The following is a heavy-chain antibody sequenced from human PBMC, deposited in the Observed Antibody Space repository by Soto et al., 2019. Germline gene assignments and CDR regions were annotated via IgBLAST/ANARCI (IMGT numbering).Heavy chain of an antibody. D-gene: IGHD2-2*01. CDR2: INHSGST. J-gene: IGHJ6*03. Sequence: PSETLSLTCAVYGGSFSGYYWSWIRQPPGKGLEWIGEINHSGSTNYNPSLKSRVTISVDTSKNQFSLKLSSVTAADTAVYYCARVGYCSSTSCYGYYYYYMDVWGKGTTVTVSS. V-gene: IGHV4-34*01. CDR3: ARVGYCSSTSCYGYYYYYMDV. CDR1: GGSFSGYY.